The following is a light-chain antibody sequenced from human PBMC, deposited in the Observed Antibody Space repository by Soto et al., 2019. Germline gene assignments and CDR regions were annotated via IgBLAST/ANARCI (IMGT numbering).Light chain of an antibody. J-gene: IGKJ1*01. Sequence: EIVMTQSPATLSVSPGERATLSCRASQSVNSNLAWYQQKPGQAPRLLIYSASTRAAGISARFSGSGSGTEFTLTIGSLQSEDFAVYYCQQYNYWPKTFGQGTKVEIK. CDR2: SAS. CDR3: QQYNYWPKT. CDR1: QSVNSN. V-gene: IGKV3-15*01.